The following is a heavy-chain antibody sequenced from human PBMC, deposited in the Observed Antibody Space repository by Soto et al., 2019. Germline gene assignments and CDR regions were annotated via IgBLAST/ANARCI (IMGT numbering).Heavy chain of an antibody. J-gene: IGHJ4*02. Sequence: PGESLKISCKGSGYSFASHWVAWVRQMPEKGLEWFGTIYPGDSDTKYSSAFRGHVTISADTSVSTAYLQWRSLEATDSAIYYCARYSGSYWHYLDFWGQGTLVNVSS. D-gene: IGHD1-26*01. V-gene: IGHV5-51*01. CDR1: GYSFASHW. CDR3: ARYSGSYWHYLDF. CDR2: IYPGDSDT.